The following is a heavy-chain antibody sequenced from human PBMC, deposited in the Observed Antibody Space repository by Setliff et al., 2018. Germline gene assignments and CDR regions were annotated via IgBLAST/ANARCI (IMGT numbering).Heavy chain of an antibody. V-gene: IGHV3-23*01. D-gene: IGHD6-13*01. CDR2: ISGSGGST. Sequence: GESLSLSCAASGFTFSSYAMSWVRQAPGKGLEWVSAISGSGGSTYYADSVKGRFTISRDNSKNTLYLQMNSLRAEDTAVYYCAKDRGYSSSFDAFDIWGQGTMVTVSS. J-gene: IGHJ3*02. CDR3: AKDRGYSSSFDAFDI. CDR1: GFTFSSYA.